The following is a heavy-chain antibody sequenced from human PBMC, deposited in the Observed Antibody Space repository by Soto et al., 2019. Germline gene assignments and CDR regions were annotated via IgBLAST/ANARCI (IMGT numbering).Heavy chain of an antibody. CDR1: GFTFNIYA. V-gene: IGHV3-23*01. CDR3: AKDRYLDHDSRRYLFDN. J-gene: IGHJ4*02. Sequence: EVQLLESGGDLIQPGGSLRLSCAASGFTFNIYAMAWVRQAPGKGLEWVSAISRYGDFTYYADSVEGRFTISRDNSKNTLYLQMNSLRAEDTALYYSAKDRYLDHDSRRYLFDNWGQGTLVTVSS. CDR2: ISRYGDFT. D-gene: IGHD3-22*01.